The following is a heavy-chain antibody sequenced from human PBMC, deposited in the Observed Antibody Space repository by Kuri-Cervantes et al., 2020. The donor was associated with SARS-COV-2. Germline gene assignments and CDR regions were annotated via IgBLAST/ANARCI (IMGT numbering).Heavy chain of an antibody. D-gene: IGHD4-17*01. J-gene: IGHJ6*02. Sequence: GGSLRLSCAASGFTFSSYAMHWVRQAPGKGLEWVAVISYDGSNKYYADSVKGRFTISRDNSKNTLYLQMNSLRAEDTAVYYCARVDYAGNYYYYGMDVWGQGTTVTVSS. V-gene: IGHV3-30-3*01. CDR2: ISYDGSNK. CDR1: GFTFSSYA. CDR3: ARVDYAGNYYYYGMDV.